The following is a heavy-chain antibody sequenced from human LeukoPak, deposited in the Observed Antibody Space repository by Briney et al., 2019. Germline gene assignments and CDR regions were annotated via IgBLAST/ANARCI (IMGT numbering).Heavy chain of an antibody. Sequence: GGSLRLSCVASGFTFSSYWMSWVRQAPGKGLEWVAHINQDGSDKSYVDAVRGRFTISRDNAKNSLYLQMNSLRAEDTAVYYCARFIAAPYYFDYWGRGTLVTVSS. D-gene: IGHD6-13*01. CDR3: ARFIAAPYYFDY. J-gene: IGHJ4*02. CDR1: GFTFSSYW. V-gene: IGHV3-7*01. CDR2: INQDGSDK.